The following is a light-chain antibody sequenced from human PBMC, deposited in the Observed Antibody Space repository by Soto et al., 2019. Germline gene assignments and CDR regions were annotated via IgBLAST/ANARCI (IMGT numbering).Light chain of an antibody. J-gene: IGLJ2*01. CDR2: EVS. V-gene: IGLV2-8*01. CDR3: SSYGGSNNLV. Sequence: QSALTQPPSASGSPGQSFTISCTGTSSDVGGYNYVSWYQQHPGKAPKLMIYEVSKRPSGVPDRFSGSKSGNTASLTVSGLQDEDEDDYYCSSYGGSNNLVFGGGTKLTVL. CDR1: SSDVGGYNY.